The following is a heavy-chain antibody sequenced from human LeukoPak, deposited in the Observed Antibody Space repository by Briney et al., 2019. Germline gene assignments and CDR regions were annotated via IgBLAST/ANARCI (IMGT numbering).Heavy chain of an antibody. CDR2: ISDSGGST. J-gene: IGHJ4*02. V-gene: IGHV3-23*01. CDR3: AKRGVVIRVILVGFHKEAYYFDS. Sequence: PGGSLRLSCAVSGINLSNYGMSWVRQAPGKGLEWVAGISDSGGSTNYADSVKGRFTISRDNPKNTLYLQMNSLRAEDTAVYFCAKRGVVIRVILVGFHKEAYYFDSWGQGALVTVSS. CDR1: GINLSNYG. D-gene: IGHD3-22*01.